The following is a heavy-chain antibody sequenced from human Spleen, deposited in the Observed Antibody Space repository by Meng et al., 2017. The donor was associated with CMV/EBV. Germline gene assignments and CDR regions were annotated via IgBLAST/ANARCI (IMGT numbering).Heavy chain of an antibody. CDR2: ISGSGGST. CDR1: GFTVSRYA. CDR3: AKCYDFWSWDYYFDY. V-gene: IGHV3-23*01. J-gene: IGHJ4*02. D-gene: IGHD3-3*01. Sequence: GESLKISCAASGFTVSRYAMSWVRQAPGKGLEWVSAISGSGGSTYYADSVKGRFTISRDNSKNTLYLQMNSLRAEDTAVYYCAKCYDFWSWDYYFDYWGQGTLVTVSS.